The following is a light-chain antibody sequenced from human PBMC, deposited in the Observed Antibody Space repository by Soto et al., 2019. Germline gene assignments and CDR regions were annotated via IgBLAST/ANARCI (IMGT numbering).Light chain of an antibody. CDR3: VAWDDSLNGYVV. J-gene: IGLJ2*01. CDR2: SNT. V-gene: IGLV1-44*01. CDR1: SSNIGRNT. Sequence: QSVLTQPPSASGTPGQRVTISCSGSSSNIGRNTVNWYQQLPGTAPQLVIYSNTQRPSGVPDRFSGSKSGTSASLAISGLQSEDEAEYYCVAWDDSLNGYVVFGGGTKLTVL.